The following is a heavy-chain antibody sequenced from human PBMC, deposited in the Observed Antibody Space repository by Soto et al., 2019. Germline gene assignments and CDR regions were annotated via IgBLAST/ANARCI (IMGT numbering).Heavy chain of an antibody. CDR3: ARILYGDSPYYYFDY. J-gene: IGHJ4*02. CDR1: GFSLSTSGMC. CDR2: IDWDDDK. D-gene: IGHD4-17*01. V-gene: IGHV2-70*11. Sequence: SGPTLVNPTQTLTLTCTFSGFSLSTSGMCVSWIRQPPGKALEWLARIDWDDDKYYSTSLKTRLTISKDTSKDQVVLTMTNMDPVDTATYYCARILYGDSPYYYFDYWGQGTLVTVSS.